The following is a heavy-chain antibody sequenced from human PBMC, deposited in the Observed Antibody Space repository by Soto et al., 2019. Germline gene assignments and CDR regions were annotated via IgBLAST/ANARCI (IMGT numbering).Heavy chain of an antibody. CDR1: GFSFGDYS. Sequence: LVESGEALVYPGGSLRLSCIASGFSFGDYSMNWVRQAPGKGLQWVSYISSSSDKTYYADSVKGRFTVSRDNAKNALFLEMNSLRDDDTATYYCARLPKGSLVTAWGQGTRVTVSS. CDR2: ISSSSDKT. CDR3: ARLPKGSLVTA. D-gene: IGHD2-21*02. J-gene: IGHJ4*02. V-gene: IGHV3-48*02.